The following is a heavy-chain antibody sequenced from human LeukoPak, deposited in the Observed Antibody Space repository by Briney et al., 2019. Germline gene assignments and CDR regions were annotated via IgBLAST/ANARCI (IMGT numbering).Heavy chain of an antibody. V-gene: IGHV3-23*01. CDR3: ARASPLYYYDSSGPSFDY. Sequence: GGSLRLSCAASGFTFRRYGMSRVRQAPGKGLEWVSAISGSGGSTYYADSVKGRFTISRDNSKNTLYLQMNSLRAEDTAVYYCARASPLYYYDSSGPSFDYWGQGTLVTVSS. D-gene: IGHD3-22*01. CDR1: GFTFRRYG. J-gene: IGHJ4*02. CDR2: ISGSGGST.